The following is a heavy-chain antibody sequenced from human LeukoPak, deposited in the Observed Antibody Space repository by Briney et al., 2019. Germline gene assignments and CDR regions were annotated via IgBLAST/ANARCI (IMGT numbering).Heavy chain of an antibody. J-gene: IGHJ4*02. Sequence: GGSLRLSCAGSGFILSGSAMHWVRQASGKGLEWVGRIGSKANSYATAYAASVKGRFTISRDDSKNTAYLQMNSLKIEDTAVYYCTIIRYSSGYFLMDYWGQGTLVTVSS. CDR1: GFILSGSA. V-gene: IGHV3-73*01. D-gene: IGHD3-22*01. CDR2: IGSKANSYAT. CDR3: TIIRYSSGYFLMDY.